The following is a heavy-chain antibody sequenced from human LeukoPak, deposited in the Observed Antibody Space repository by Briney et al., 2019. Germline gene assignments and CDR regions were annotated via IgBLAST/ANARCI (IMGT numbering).Heavy chain of an antibody. CDR1: GGSISSYY. J-gene: IGHJ4*02. Sequence: PSETLSLTCTVSGGSISSYYWGWIRQPPGKGLEWIGSIYYSGSTYYNPSLKSRVTISVDTSKNQLSLKLSSVTAADTAVYYCARVPTVTFFDYWGQGTLVTVSS. V-gene: IGHV4-39*07. CDR2: IYYSGST. CDR3: ARVPTVTFFDY. D-gene: IGHD4-17*01.